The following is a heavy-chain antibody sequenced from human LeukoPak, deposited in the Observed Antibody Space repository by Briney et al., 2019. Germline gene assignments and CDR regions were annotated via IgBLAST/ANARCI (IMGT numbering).Heavy chain of an antibody. CDR3: ASGAVAGPFDY. D-gene: IGHD6-19*01. J-gene: IGHJ4*02. V-gene: IGHV4-59*08. CDR1: GGSISSYY. Sequence: SETLSLTCTVSGGSISSYYWSWIRQPPGKGLEWIGYNYYSGSTNYNPSLKSRVTISVDTSKNQFTLKLSSVTAADTAVYYCASGAVAGPFDYWGQGTLVTVSS. CDR2: NYYSGST.